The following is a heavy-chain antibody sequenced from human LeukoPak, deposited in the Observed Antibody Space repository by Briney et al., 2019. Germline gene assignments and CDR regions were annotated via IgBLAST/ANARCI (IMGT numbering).Heavy chain of an antibody. CDR3: VGRGLYYDYVFGS. V-gene: IGHV3-48*03. J-gene: IGHJ4*02. Sequence: SRGSLRCSRAASGFAFSGYEMNWVGQAPGKGLEWVSYISNGGGTMFYADSVKGRFTITRDNAKNSRYLRMISLRAEDTAVYYCVGRGLYYDYVFGSWGRGPVDTVSS. CDR2: ISNGGGTM. CDR1: GFAFSGYE. D-gene: IGHD3-16*01.